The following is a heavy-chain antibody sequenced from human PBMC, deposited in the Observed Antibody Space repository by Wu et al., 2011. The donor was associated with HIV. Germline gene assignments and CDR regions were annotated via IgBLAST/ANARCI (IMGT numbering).Heavy chain of an antibody. Sequence: QVQLVQSGAEVKKPGSSVKVSCKASGSTFSSYAISWVRQAPGQGLEWMGRIIPIFGTANYAQKFQGRVTITADKSTSTAYMELSSLRSEDTAVYYCARGPYYYGSGSYYNAIFWGQGTLVTGLL. CDR3: ARGPYYYGSGSYYNAIF. CDR2: IIPIFGTA. CDR1: GSTFSSYA. V-gene: IGHV1-69*14. D-gene: IGHD3-10*01. J-gene: IGHJ4*02.